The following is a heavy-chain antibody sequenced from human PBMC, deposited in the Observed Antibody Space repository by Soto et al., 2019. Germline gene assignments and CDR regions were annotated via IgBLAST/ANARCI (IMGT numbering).Heavy chain of an antibody. J-gene: IGHJ5*02. V-gene: IGHV3-48*01. CDR2: ISSSSSTI. Sequence: EVQLVESGGGLVQPGGSLRLSCAASGFTFSSYSMNWVRQAPGKGLEWVSYISSSSSTIYYADSVKGRFTISRDNAKNSLYLQMNSLRAEDTAVNYCASDWNWFDPWGQGTLVTVSS. CDR1: GFTFSSYS. CDR3: ASDWNWFDP.